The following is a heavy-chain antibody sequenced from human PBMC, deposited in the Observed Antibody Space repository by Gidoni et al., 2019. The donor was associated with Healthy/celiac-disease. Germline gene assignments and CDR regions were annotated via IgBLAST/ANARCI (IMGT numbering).Heavy chain of an antibody. CDR2: IYYSGST. D-gene: IGHD1-1*01. V-gene: IGHV4-39*01. CDR1: GGSISSSSYD. J-gene: IGHJ6*02. CDR3: AGTMGKDWNPKVYYYYGMDV. Sequence: QLQLQESGPGLVKPSETLSLTCTVSGGSISSSSYDWGWIRQPPGKGLEWIGSIYYSGSTYYNPSLKSRVTISVDTSKNQFSLKLSSVTAADTAVYYCAGTMGKDWNPKVYYYYGMDVWGQGTTVTVSS.